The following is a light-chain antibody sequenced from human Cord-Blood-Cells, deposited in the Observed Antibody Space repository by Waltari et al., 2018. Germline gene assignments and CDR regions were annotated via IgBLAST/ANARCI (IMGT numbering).Light chain of an antibody. CDR2: SNN. CDR1: SSNIGSNT. J-gene: IGLJ3*02. Sequence: QSVLTQPPSASGTPGQRVPISCSGSSSNIGSNTVNWYQRLPGTAPKLLSYSNNQLPSGVPARCAGARSGTSAARAISGLQAEDEAEYYWAAWDDSLNGWVFGGGTKRTVL. V-gene: IGLV1-44*01. CDR3: AAWDDSLNGWV.